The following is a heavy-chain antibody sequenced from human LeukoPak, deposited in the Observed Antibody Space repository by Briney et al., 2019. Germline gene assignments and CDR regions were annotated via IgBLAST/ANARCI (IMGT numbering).Heavy chain of an antibody. CDR3: AKDMEWELHGGWFDP. Sequence: PGGSLRLSCVASGFTFNNHNMDWVRQAPGKGLEWISYISGSGDAIFYADSVQGRFTISRDNAKNSVYLQMNSLRAEDTALYYCAKDMEWELHGGWFDPWGQGTLVTVSS. CDR2: ISGSGDAI. D-gene: IGHD1-26*01. CDR1: GFTFNNHN. V-gene: IGHV3-48*01. J-gene: IGHJ5*02.